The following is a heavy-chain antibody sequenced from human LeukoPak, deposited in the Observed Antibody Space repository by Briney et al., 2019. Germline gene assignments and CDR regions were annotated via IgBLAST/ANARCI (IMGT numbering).Heavy chain of an antibody. D-gene: IGHD3-9*01. J-gene: IGHJ4*02. Sequence: PGGSLRLSCAASGFTFSSYSMNWVRQAPGKGLEWVSYISGSSSTIYYADSVKGRFTISRDNAKNSLYLQMNSLRAEDTAVYYCVTYYDILTGYPPFDYWGQGTLVTVSS. CDR1: GFTFSSYS. V-gene: IGHV3-48*01. CDR2: ISGSSSTI. CDR3: VTYYDILTGYPPFDY.